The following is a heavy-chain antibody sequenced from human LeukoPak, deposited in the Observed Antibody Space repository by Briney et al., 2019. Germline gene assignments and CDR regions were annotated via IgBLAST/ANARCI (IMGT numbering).Heavy chain of an antibody. Sequence: GGSLRLSCAASGFTFNDYALYWVRQAPGKGLEWVTLISYDGYDKSYADSVRGRFTISRDNSRNALYLQMDSLRSEDTAVYYCARDFFPVVDSTWYEIGYWGQGTLVTVSS. J-gene: IGHJ4*02. V-gene: IGHV3-30-3*01. CDR3: ARDFFPVVDSTWYEIGY. D-gene: IGHD2-21*01. CDR2: ISYDGYDK. CDR1: GFTFNDYA.